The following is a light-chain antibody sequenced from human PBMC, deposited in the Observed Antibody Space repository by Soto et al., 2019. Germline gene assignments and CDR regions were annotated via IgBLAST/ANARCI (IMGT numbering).Light chain of an antibody. CDR1: QSISNW. J-gene: IGKJ2*01. CDR2: KAS. Sequence: DIQMTQSPSTLSASVGDRVTITCRASQSISNWLAWYQQKPGKAPKLLLYKASTLQSGVPSRFSGSGSGTEFTLTISSLQPDDFATYYCQQYNSYPYTFGQGTKVHIK. V-gene: IGKV1-5*03. CDR3: QQYNSYPYT.